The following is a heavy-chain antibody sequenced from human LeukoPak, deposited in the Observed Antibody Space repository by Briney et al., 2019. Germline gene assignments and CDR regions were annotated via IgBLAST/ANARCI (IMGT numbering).Heavy chain of an antibody. Sequence: PSETLSLTCTVSGGSISSYYWSWIRQPPVKGLEWIGYIYYSGSTNYNPSLKSRVTISVDTSKNQFSLKLSSVTAADTAVYYCARDFGDTDAFDIWGQGTMVTVSS. CDR2: IYYSGST. CDR1: GGSISSYY. V-gene: IGHV4-59*01. D-gene: IGHD3-10*01. J-gene: IGHJ3*02. CDR3: ARDFGDTDAFDI.